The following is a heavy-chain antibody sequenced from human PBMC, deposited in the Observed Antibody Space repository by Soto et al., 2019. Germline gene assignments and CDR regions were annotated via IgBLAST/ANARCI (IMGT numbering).Heavy chain of an antibody. CDR3: ARDRRSIAARPSWFDP. CDR1: GFTFSSYA. Sequence: QVQLVESGGGVVQPGRSLRLSCAASGFTFSSYAMHWVRQAPGKGLEWVAVISYDGSNKYYADSVKGRFTISRDNSKNTLYLQMNSLRAEDTAVYYCARDRRSIAARPSWFDPWGQGTLVTVSS. CDR2: ISYDGSNK. D-gene: IGHD6-6*01. V-gene: IGHV3-30-3*01. J-gene: IGHJ5*02.